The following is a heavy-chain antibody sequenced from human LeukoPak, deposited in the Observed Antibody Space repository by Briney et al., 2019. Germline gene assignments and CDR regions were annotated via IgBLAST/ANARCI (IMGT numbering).Heavy chain of an antibody. J-gene: IGHJ4*02. V-gene: IGHV3-23*01. CDR1: EFTFSRSG. CDR2: ISGSGGST. CDR3: AKDRDIVVVVAATLDY. D-gene: IGHD2-15*01. Sequence: PGGSLRLSCAASEFTFSRSGMSWVRQAPGRGLEWVSLISGSGGSTYYADSVKGRFTISRDNSKNTLYLQMNSLRAEDTAVYYCAKDRDIVVVVAATLDYWGQGTLVTVSS.